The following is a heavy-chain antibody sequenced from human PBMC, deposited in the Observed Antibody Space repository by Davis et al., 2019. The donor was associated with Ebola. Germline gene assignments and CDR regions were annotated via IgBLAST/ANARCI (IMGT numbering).Heavy chain of an antibody. V-gene: IGHV3-21*01. CDR2: ISSSSYI. Sequence: GESLKISCAASGFTFSSYNMNWVRQAPGKGLEWVSSISSSSYIYYADSVKGRFTISRDNAKNSLYLQMNSLRAEDTAVYYCARDTYGDYSLDYWGQGTLVTVSS. CDR3: ARDTYGDYSLDY. CDR1: GFTFSSYN. D-gene: IGHD4-17*01. J-gene: IGHJ4*02.